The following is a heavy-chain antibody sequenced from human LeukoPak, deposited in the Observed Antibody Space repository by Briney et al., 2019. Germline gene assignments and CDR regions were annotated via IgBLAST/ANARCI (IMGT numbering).Heavy chain of an antibody. Sequence: GGSLRLSCAASGFTFSSYEMNWVRQAPGKGLEWVSYTSSSGSTIYYADSVKGRFTISRDNAKKSLYLQMNSLRADDTAVYYGARVLTVGGGGYQFDYWGQGTLFTVFS. D-gene: IGHD2-21*01. V-gene: IGHV3-48*03. CDR1: GFTFSSYE. CDR3: ARVLTVGGGGYQFDY. J-gene: IGHJ4*02. CDR2: TSSSGSTI.